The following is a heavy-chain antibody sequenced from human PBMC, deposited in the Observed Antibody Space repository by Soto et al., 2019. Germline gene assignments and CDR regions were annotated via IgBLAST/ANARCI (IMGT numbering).Heavy chain of an antibody. V-gene: IGHV1-2*04. Sequence: GASVKVSCKASGYSLTGYYMHWVRQAPGQGLEWMGWINPNSGGTNYAQKFQGWVTMTRDTSISTAYMELSRLRSDDAAVYYCARDGRNYYGSGSCYINYYYYGMDVWGQGTTVTVSS. CDR2: INPNSGGT. CDR3: ARDGRNYYGSGSCYINYYYYGMDV. CDR1: GYSLTGYY. J-gene: IGHJ6*02. D-gene: IGHD3-10*01.